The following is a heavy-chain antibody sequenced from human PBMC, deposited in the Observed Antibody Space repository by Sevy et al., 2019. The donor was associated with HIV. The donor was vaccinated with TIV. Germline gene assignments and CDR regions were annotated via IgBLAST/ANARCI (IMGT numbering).Heavy chain of an antibody. CDR3: ARDRRVEYGGSDY. CDR2: IKKDGTDK. Sequence: GGSLRLSCAVSGFTFSNHWMTWVRQAPGKGLEWVANIKKDGTDKFYVDSVMGWFSISRDNAKDLLYLQMNSLRVEDTAVYYCARDRRVEYGGSDYWGQGTLVTVSS. D-gene: IGHD3-10*01. CDR1: GFTFSNHW. V-gene: IGHV3-7*03. J-gene: IGHJ4*02.